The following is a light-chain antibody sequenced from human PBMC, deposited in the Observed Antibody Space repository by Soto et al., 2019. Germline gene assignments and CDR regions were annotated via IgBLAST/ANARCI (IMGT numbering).Light chain of an antibody. V-gene: IGKV1-5*01. CDR1: QSISSR. Sequence: IKMNQSPSTLSATVGDRVTITCRASQSISSRLAWYQQKPGKAPKLLIYDASSLESGVPSRFSGSGSGTEFTLSISSLQPDDFATYYCQQYNSYSPRTFGQGTMVDVK. CDR3: QQYNSYSPRT. CDR2: DAS. J-gene: IGKJ1*01.